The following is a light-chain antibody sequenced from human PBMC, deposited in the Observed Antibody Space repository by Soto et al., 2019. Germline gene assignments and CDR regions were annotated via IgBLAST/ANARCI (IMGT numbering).Light chain of an antibody. Sequence: DIQMIQSPSTLSASVGDRVAITCRASDNIVHWVAWYQQKPGKAPKLLIYKAANLADEVPSRFAGSGSGTDFTLTITRLQPDDFATYYCQHYTSFARTFGQGTKVEV. CDR2: KAA. CDR1: DNIVHW. V-gene: IGKV1-5*03. J-gene: IGKJ1*01. CDR3: QHYTSFART.